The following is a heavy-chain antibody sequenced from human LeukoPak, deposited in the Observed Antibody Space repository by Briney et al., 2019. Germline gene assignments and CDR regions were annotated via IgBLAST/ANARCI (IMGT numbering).Heavy chain of an antibody. D-gene: IGHD1-26*01. CDR2: IIPIFGTA. Sequence: SVKVSCKASGGTFSSYAISWVRQAPGQGLEWMGGIIPIFGTANYAQKFQGRVTITANEATSTAYMELSSLRSEDTAVYYCARDILGTAERAFDIWGQGTMVTVSS. CDR1: GGTFSSYA. J-gene: IGHJ3*02. V-gene: IGHV1-69*13. CDR3: ARDILGTAERAFDI.